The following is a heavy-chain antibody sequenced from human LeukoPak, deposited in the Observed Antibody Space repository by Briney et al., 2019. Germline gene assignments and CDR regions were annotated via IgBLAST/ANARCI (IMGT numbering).Heavy chain of an antibody. CDR3: AREDDWNYEDY. D-gene: IGHD1-7*01. J-gene: IGHJ4*02. CDR2: ITFSSSHI. CDR1: GFTFSGYV. Sequence: PGGSLRLSCAASGFTFSGYVMTWVRQAPGKGLECVSSITFSSSHIYYADSVKGRFTISRDNAKNSLYLQMNSLRAEDTAIYYCAREDDWNYEDYWGRGTLVTVSS. V-gene: IGHV3-21*01.